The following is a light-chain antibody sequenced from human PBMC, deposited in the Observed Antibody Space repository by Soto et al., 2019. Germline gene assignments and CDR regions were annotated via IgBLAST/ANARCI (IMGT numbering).Light chain of an antibody. CDR1: QSVSSN. CDR3: QQYNNWRGT. V-gene: IGKV3-15*01. J-gene: IGKJ2*01. CDR2: GAS. Sequence: EIVMTQSPATLSVSPGERATLSCRASQSVSSNLAWYQQKPGQAPRLLIYGASTRATGIPARFSGSGSGTEFTFTISSLQSEDFAVYYCQQYNNWRGTFGQGTKLEIK.